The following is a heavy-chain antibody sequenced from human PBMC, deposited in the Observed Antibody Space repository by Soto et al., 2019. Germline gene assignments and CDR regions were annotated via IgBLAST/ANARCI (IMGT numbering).Heavy chain of an antibody. V-gene: IGHV3-30-3*01. CDR1: GFTFSSYA. CDR2: ISYDGSNK. Sequence: GGSLRLSCAASGFTFSSYAMHWVRQAPGKGLEWVAVISYDGSNKYYADSVKGRFTISRDNSKNTLYLQMNSLRAEDTAVYYCARGPLNIDYGDYYYYYYGMDVWGQGTTVTVSS. CDR3: ARGPLNIDYGDYYYYYYGMDV. J-gene: IGHJ6*02. D-gene: IGHD4-17*01.